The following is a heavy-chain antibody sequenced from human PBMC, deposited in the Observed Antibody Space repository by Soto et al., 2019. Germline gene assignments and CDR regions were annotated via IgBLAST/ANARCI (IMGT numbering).Heavy chain of an antibody. CDR3: ARDCGGDCYKVVASGYYYGMDV. D-gene: IGHD2-21*02. Sequence: QVQLVQSGAEVKKPGSSVKVSCKASGGTFSSYAISWVRQAPGQGLEWMGGIIPIFGTANYAQKFQGRVTITADESTSTAYMELSSLRTEDTAVYYCARDCGGDCYKVVASGYYYGMDVWGQGTTVTVSS. J-gene: IGHJ6*02. CDR2: IIPIFGTA. CDR1: GGTFSSYA. V-gene: IGHV1-69*01.